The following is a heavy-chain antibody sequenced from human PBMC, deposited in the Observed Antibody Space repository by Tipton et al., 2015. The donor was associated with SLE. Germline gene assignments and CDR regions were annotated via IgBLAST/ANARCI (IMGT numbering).Heavy chain of an antibody. V-gene: IGHV4-39*01. CDR2: IYYSGNT. CDR1: GGSISRSRYY. Sequence: GLVKPSKTLSLTCTVSGGSISRSRYYWGWIRQPPGKGLEWIGSIYYSGNTFYNPSLKSRLTISVDTSKDQFSLRLSSVTAADTAVYYCARGLGATFDSWGQGTLVTVSS. D-gene: IGHD3-16*01. CDR3: ARGLGATFDS. J-gene: IGHJ4*02.